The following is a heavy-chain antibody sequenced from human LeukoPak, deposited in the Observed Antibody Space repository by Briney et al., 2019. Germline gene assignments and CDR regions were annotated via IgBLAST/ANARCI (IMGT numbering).Heavy chain of an antibody. CDR2: ISWNSGSI. CDR1: GGSISSYY. J-gene: IGHJ5*02. D-gene: IGHD3-10*01. Sequence: LSLTCTVSGGSISSYYWGWVRQAPGKGLEWVSGISWNSGSIGYADSVKGRFTISRDNAKNSLYLQMNSLRAEDTALYYCAKDHYGSGSYYWFDPWGQGTLVTVSS. CDR3: AKDHYGSGSYYWFDP. V-gene: IGHV3-9*01.